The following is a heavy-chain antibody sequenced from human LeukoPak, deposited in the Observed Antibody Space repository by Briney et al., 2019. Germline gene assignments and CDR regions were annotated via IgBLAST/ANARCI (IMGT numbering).Heavy chain of an antibody. CDR2: ITGSGGTT. CDR1: GFAFSNYG. V-gene: IGHV3-23*01. CDR3: AKSNGYGLVDI. D-gene: IGHD3-10*01. J-gene: IGHJ3*02. Sequence: GGSLRLSCAASGFAFSNYGMNWVRQAPGKGLEWVSGITGSGGTTYYADSVKGRFTISRDNSKNTLYLQMNSPRAEDTAAYYCAKSNGYGLVDIWGQGTMVTVSS.